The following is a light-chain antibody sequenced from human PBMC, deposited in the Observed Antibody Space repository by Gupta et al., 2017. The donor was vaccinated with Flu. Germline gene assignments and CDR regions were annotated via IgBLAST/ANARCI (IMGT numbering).Light chain of an antibody. CDR1: QNIGSR. V-gene: IGKV1-39*01. J-gene: IGKJ2*01. Sequence: DIQMTQSPSSLSASVGDRVTITCRASQNIGSRRIWYQQKVVEDPSLLIYAASTLQSGVPSRFSSSGSWADFTPTINNLQPEDYSASHCQQSYSPPHETFGQGTRLEI. CDR2: AAS. CDR3: QQSYSPPHET.